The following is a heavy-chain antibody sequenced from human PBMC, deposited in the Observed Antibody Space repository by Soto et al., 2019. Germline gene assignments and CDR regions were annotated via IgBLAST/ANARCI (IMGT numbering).Heavy chain of an antibody. CDR2: ISYDGSNK. J-gene: IGHJ5*02. CDR1: VVPLSGYC. V-gene: IGHV3-30*18. CDR3: AKDARLGVLMVYAPPNWFDP. Sequence: GGSLRLSRAASVVPLSGYCMHWVRKAPGKGLEWVAVISYDGSNKYYADFVKGRFTISRDNSKNTLYLQMNSLRAEDTAVYYCAKDARLGVLMVYAPPNWFDPWGQGTLVTGSS. D-gene: IGHD2-8*01.